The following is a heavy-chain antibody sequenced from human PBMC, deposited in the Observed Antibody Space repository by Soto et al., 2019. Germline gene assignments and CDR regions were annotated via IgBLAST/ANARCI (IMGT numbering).Heavy chain of an antibody. CDR3: ARTITIFGVAPGGLPSWFDP. CDR2: IIPIFGTA. V-gene: IGHV1-69*13. D-gene: IGHD3-3*01. CDR1: VGTFSSYA. J-gene: IGHJ5*02. Sequence: SVKVSCKASVGTFSSYAISWVRQAPGQGLEWMGGIIPIFGTANYAQKFQGRVTITADESTSTAYMELSSLRSEDTAVYYCARTITIFGVAPGGLPSWFDPWGQGTLVTVSS.